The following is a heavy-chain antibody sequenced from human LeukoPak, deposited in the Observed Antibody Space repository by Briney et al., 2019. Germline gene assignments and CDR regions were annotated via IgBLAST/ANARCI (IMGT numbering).Heavy chain of an antibody. D-gene: IGHD2/OR15-2a*01. CDR2: ISCYDGET. V-gene: IGHV1-18*01. J-gene: IGHJ5*02. CDR3: AKDPSNSIGRMTWFDP. CDR1: GYTFRSHG. Sequence: ASVKVSCKASGYTFRSHGISWVRQAPGQRLEWMGWISCYDGETKYAQKFQGRVTMTTDTSTSTAYMELRSLRSDDTAVYYCAKDPSNSIGRMTWFDPWGQGTLVTVSS.